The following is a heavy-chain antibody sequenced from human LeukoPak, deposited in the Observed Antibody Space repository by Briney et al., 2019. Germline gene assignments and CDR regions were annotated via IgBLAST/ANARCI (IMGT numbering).Heavy chain of an antibody. J-gene: IGHJ4*02. CDR1: GGSISSYY. CDR2: IYTSGST. D-gene: IGHD3-22*01. Sequence: PSETPSLTCTFSGGSISSYYWSWIRQPAGKGLEWIGRIYTSGSTNYNPSLKGRVTMSVDTSKNQFSLKLSSVTAADTAVYYCARDRYYYDSTGYSIFDYWGQGTLVTVSS. V-gene: IGHV4-4*07. CDR3: ARDRYYYDSTGYSIFDY.